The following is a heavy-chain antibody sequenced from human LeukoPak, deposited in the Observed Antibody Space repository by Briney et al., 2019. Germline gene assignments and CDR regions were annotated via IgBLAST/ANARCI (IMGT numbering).Heavy chain of an antibody. V-gene: IGHV3-21*01. J-gene: IGHJ4*02. CDR1: GFTFSSYS. Sequence: GGSLRLSCAASGFTFSSYSMNWVRQAPGKGLEWVSSISSSSSEIYYADSMKGRFTISRDNAKKPLYLQMNSLRAKDTAVYYCARAIYDKGALFDYWGQGTLVTVSS. CDR2: ISSSSSEI. CDR3: ARAIYDKGALFDY. D-gene: IGHD3-22*01.